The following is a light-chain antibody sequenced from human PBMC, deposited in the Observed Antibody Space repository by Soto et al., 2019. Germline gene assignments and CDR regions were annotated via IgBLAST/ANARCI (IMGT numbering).Light chain of an antibody. Sequence: DIQMTQSPSSLSASVGDRVTITCQASQDITNYLNWYQQKPGKAPNLLIYGASNLETGVPSRFSGSGSGTDFTFNISSLQAEDIGTYFCQQYDSFFTFGQGTRLEIK. CDR3: QQYDSFFT. V-gene: IGKV1-33*01. CDR1: QDITNY. J-gene: IGKJ5*01. CDR2: GAS.